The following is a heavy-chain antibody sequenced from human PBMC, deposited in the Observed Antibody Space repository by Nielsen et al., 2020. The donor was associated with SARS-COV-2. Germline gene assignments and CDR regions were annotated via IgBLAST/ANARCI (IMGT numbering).Heavy chain of an antibody. V-gene: IGHV3-9*01. CDR1: GFTFDDYA. CDR3: AREFGAGAFGF. D-gene: IGHD3-16*01. Sequence: SLKISCAASGFTFDDYAMHWVRQAPGKGLEWVSGISWNSGSIGYADSVKGRFTISRDNAKNSLFLQMNSLRAEDTATYYCAREFGAGAFGFWGQGTQVTVSS. J-gene: IGHJ4*02. CDR2: ISWNSGSI.